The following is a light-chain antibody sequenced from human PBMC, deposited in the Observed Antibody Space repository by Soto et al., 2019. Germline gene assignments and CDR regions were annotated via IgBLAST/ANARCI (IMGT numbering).Light chain of an antibody. Sequence: DIQMTQSPSSLSASVGDRVTITCQASQDISNYLNWYQQKPGKAPKLLIYDESNLETGVPSRFSGSGSGTDFTFTISSLQPEHSATYYCQQYDNLPLTFGGGTQVEIK. CDR2: DES. V-gene: IGKV1-33*01. CDR1: QDISNY. J-gene: IGKJ4*01. CDR3: QQYDNLPLT.